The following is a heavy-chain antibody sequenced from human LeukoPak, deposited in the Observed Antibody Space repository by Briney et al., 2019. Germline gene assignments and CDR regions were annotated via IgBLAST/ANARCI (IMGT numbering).Heavy chain of an antibody. V-gene: IGHV3-23*01. J-gene: IGHJ4*02. CDR2: ISGSGGST. Sequence: PGGSLRLSRAASGFTFSSYAMSWVRQAPGKGLEWVSGISGSGGSTYYADSVKGRFTISRDNSKNTLYLQMNSLRAEDTAVYYCAKDPGYSSGWRDYWGQGTLVTVSS. CDR1: GFTFSSYA. CDR3: AKDPGYSSGWRDY. D-gene: IGHD6-19*01.